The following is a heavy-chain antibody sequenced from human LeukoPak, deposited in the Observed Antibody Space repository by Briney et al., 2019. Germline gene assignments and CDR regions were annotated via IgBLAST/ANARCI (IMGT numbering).Heavy chain of an antibody. D-gene: IGHD5-12*01. CDR2: ISSSSSYI. CDR1: GFTFSSYS. CDR3: ASRPYSGYDYVPYYYYGMDV. Sequence: GGSLRLSCAASGFTFSSYSMNWVRQAPGKGLEWVSSISSSSSYIHYADSVKGRFTISRDNAKNSLYLQMNSLRAEDTAVYYCASRPYSGYDYVPYYYYGMDVWGQGTTVTVSS. J-gene: IGHJ6*02. V-gene: IGHV3-21*01.